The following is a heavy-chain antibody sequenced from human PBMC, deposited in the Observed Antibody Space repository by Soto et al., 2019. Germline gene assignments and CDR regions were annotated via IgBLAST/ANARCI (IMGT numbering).Heavy chain of an antibody. Sequence: SETLSLTCTVSGGSISSSNYFWGWIRQPPGKGLEWIGSMYYSGSTYYNPSLKSRVTISIDTSKNQVSLKVNSVTAADTAVYYCARDHPHSYGVYYFDYWGQGTPVTVSS. J-gene: IGHJ4*02. D-gene: IGHD5-18*01. V-gene: IGHV4-39*07. CDR1: GGSISSSNYF. CDR2: MYYSGST. CDR3: ARDHPHSYGVYYFDY.